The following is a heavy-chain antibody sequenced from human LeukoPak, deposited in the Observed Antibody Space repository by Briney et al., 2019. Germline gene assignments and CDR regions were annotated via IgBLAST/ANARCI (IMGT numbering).Heavy chain of an antibody. D-gene: IGHD3-10*01. J-gene: IGHJ4*02. CDR2: INPNSGGT. CDR1: GYTFTGYY. Sequence: ASVKVSCKASGYTFTGYYMHWVRQAPGQGLEWMGWINPNSGGTNYAQKFQGRVTMTRDTSISTAYMELSRLRSDDTAVYYCARAGSVGYYGSGSSGDYWGQGTLVTVSS. V-gene: IGHV1-2*02. CDR3: ARAGSVGYYGSGSSGDY.